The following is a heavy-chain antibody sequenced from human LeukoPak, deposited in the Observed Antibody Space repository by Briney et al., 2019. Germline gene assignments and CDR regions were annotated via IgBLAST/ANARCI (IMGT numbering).Heavy chain of an antibody. Sequence: ASVKVSCKASGGTFSSYDISWVRQAPGQGLEWMGGIMPMFGKANYAQKFQGRVTTAADKATSTAYMELSSLRSEDTAVYYCAGGRTDIVVVPATLRNYYFDYWGQGTLVTVSS. V-gene: IGHV1-69*06. J-gene: IGHJ4*02. CDR1: GGTFSSYD. CDR3: AGGRTDIVVVPATLRNYYFDY. D-gene: IGHD2-2*01. CDR2: IMPMFGKA.